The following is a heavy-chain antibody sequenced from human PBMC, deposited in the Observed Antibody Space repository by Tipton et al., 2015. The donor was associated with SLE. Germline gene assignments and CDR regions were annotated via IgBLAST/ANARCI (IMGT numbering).Heavy chain of an antibody. CDR1: GGSISSSSYY. J-gene: IGHJ5*01. D-gene: IGHD2-2*02. Sequence: TLSLTCTVSGGSISSSSYYWGWIRQPPGKGLEWIGSIYYSGSTYYNASLKSRVTTSVDTSKNQFSLKLSSVTAADTAVYYCAREGCSSTIFYTGGWFDSWGQGTLVTVSS. CDR3: AREGCSSTIFYTGGWFDS. V-gene: IGHV4-39*07. CDR2: IYYSGST.